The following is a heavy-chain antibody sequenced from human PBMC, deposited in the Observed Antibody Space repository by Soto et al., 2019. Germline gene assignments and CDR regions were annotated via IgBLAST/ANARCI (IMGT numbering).Heavy chain of an antibody. D-gene: IGHD3-22*01. J-gene: IGHJ4*02. CDR1: GGTFSSYT. CDR3: ARSPDYYDSSGNYFDY. CDR2: IIPILGIA. Sequence: VASVKVSCKASGGTFSSYTISWVRQAPGQGLEWMGRIIPILGIANYAQKFQGRVTITADKSTSTAYMELSSLRSEDTAVYYCARSPDYYDSSGNYFDYWGQGTLVTVSS. V-gene: IGHV1-69*02.